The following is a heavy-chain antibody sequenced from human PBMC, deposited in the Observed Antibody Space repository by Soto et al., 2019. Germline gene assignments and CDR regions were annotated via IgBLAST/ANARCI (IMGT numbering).Heavy chain of an antibody. CDR1: GFTFNTYA. D-gene: IGHD1-1*01. CDR3: AKDNGSYNELDC. Sequence: EVQLLESGGGLVQPGGSLRLSCGASGFTFNTYAMTWVRQAPGKGLEWVSAIGSSGRSTYYADSVKGRFTISRDNSKNTLYLQMNSLRAEDTALYYCAKDNGSYNELDCWGPGTLVTVSS. J-gene: IGHJ4*02. CDR2: IGSSGRST. V-gene: IGHV3-23*01.